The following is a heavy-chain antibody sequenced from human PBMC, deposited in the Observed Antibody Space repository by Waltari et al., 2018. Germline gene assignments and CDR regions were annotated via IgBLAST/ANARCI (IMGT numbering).Heavy chain of an antibody. J-gene: IGHJ1*01. CDR3: VRDNRWAEDGFRFFQY. CDR2: MFHSGST. D-gene: IGHD3-10*01. Sequence: QVLLQESGPGLVKPSGTLSLTCVVSGGSISSSNWWSWVRKSPGKGLEWIGEMFHSGSTNYNPSLKNRVTMSLDKSNNQFSLKLSSVTAAVTAVYYCVRDNRWAEDGFRFFQYWGQGTLVSVSS. CDR1: GGSISSSNW. V-gene: IGHV4-4*02.